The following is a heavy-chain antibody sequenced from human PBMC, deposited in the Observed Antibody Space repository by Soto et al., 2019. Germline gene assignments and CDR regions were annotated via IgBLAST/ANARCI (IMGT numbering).Heavy chain of an antibody. CDR3: AKTDKFNSQSSGWANRFDS. D-gene: IGHD6-19*01. J-gene: IGHJ4*02. CDR1: GFTFSNYA. Sequence: EVQLLESGGGLVQPGGSLRLFCAASGFTFSNYAMTWVRQAPGKGLEWVSTITSGGDTYFGDTVKGRFTISRDISKSTLYLQMDSLRAEDTAVYYCAKTDKFNSQSSGWANRFDSRGQGTLVTVSS. V-gene: IGHV3-23*01. CDR2: ITSGGDT.